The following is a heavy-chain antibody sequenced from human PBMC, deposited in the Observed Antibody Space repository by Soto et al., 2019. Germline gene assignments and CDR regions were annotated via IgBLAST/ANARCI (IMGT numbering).Heavy chain of an antibody. D-gene: IGHD4-17*01. CDR3: ARDPSDYGDYYFDY. CDR1: GFTFSSYG. CDR2: IWYDGSNK. V-gene: IGHV3-33*01. J-gene: IGHJ4*02. Sequence: PGGSLRLSCSACGFTFSSYGMHWVRQAPGKGLEWVAVIWYDGSNKYYADSVKGRFTISRDNSKNTLYLQMNSLRAEDTAVYYCARDPSDYGDYYFDYWGQGTLVTVSS.